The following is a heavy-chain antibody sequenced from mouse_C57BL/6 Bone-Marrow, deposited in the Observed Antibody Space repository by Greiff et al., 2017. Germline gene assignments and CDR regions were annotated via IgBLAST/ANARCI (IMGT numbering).Heavy chain of an antibody. D-gene: IGHD1-2*01. CDR1: GFTFSSSG. CDR3: ARRLLRPLDY. V-gene: IGHV5-6*02. Sequence: DVMLVESGGDLVKPGGSLKLSCAASGFTFSSSGMSWVRQTPDKRLEWVATISSGGSYTYYPDSVKGRFTIARDNAKNTLYLQMSSLKSEDTAMYYCARRLLRPLDYWGQGTAVTVSS. CDR2: ISSGGSYT. J-gene: IGHJ4*01.